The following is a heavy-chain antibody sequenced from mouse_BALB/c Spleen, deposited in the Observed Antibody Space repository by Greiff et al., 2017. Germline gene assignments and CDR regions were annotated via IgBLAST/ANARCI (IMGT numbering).Heavy chain of an antibody. D-gene: IGHD2-10*02. V-gene: IGHV5-12-1*01. CDR1: GFAFSSYD. J-gene: IGHJ4*01. Sequence: VQLKESGGGLVKPGGSLKLSCAASGFAFSSYDMSWVRQTPEKRLEWVAYISSGGGSTYYPDTVKGRFTISRDNAKNTLYLQMSSLKSEDTAMYYCAREGYGNYYAMDYWGQGTSVTVSS. CDR3: AREGYGNYYAMDY. CDR2: ISSGGGST.